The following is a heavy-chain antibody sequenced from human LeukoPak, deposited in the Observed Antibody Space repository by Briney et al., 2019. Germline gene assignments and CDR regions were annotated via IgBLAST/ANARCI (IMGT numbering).Heavy chain of an antibody. J-gene: IGHJ5*02. V-gene: IGHV4-30-4*07. CDR1: GDSISSGGYA. Sequence: SETLSLTCAVSGDSISSGGYAWSWIRQPSGKGLEWIGYNSGSAYYNPSLKSRFIISIDTSKNQFSLKLSSVTAADTAVYYCARDRTAMFDPWGQGTLVTVSS. CDR2: NSGSA. D-gene: IGHD5-18*01. CDR3: ARDRTAMFDP.